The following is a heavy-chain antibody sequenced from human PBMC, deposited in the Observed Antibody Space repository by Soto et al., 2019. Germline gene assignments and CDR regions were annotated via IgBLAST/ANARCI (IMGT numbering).Heavy chain of an antibody. CDR1: GFTFSNYA. CDR2: IGATGSSM. V-gene: IGHV3-23*01. J-gene: IGHJ1*01. CDR3: ANHKESIYGSSGSV. D-gene: IGHD3-22*01. Sequence: QPGGSLRLSCAASGFTFSNYAMSWVRQAPEKGLECVASIGATGSSMYYADSVKGRFTISRDNSKNTLYLQMHSLRAEDTAVYYCANHKESIYGSSGSVWAQRTLVTVSS.